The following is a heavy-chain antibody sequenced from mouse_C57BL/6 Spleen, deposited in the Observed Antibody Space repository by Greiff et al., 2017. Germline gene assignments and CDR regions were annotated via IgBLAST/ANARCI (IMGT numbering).Heavy chain of an antibody. CDR1: GFSLTSYG. J-gene: IGHJ4*01. D-gene: IGHD1-1*01. CDR2: IWSGGGT. Sequence: QVQLKQSGPGLVQPSQSLSITCTVSGFSLTSYGVHWVRQSPGKGLEWLGVIWSGGGTDYNAAFISRLSISKENSKSQVFCKMNSLQADDTAIYYCARNPYGSTYYAMDYWGQGTSVTVSS. CDR3: ARNPYGSTYYAMDY. V-gene: IGHV2-2*01.